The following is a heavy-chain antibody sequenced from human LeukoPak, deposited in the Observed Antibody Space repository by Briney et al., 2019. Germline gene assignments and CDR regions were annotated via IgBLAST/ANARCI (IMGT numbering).Heavy chain of an antibody. CDR2: ISGSGGST. V-gene: IGHV3-23*01. Sequence: GGSLRLSCAASGFTFSGYWMSWVRQAPGKGLEWVSAISGSGGSTYYADSVKGRFTISRDNSKNTLYLQMNSLRAEDTAVYYCAKDRYSYGQDYDYWGQGTLVTVSS. J-gene: IGHJ4*02. CDR1: GFTFSGYW. D-gene: IGHD5-18*01. CDR3: AKDRYSYGQDYDY.